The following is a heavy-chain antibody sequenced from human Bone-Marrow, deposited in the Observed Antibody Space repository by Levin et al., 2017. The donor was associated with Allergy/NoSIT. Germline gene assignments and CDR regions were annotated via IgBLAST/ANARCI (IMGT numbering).Heavy chain of an antibody. CDR3: ARDWGTYYDFWSGYSPNALDY. CDR1: GFTFTPSA. Sequence: LSLTCAASGFTFTPSAMHWVRQAPGKGLDWVALISYDGSQKYYGDSVKGRFTISRDNSKNTVYLQMNSLRIEDTAIYYCARDWGTYYDFWSGYSPNALDYWGQGTLVTVSS. V-gene: IGHV3-30*04. J-gene: IGHJ4*02. D-gene: IGHD3-3*01. CDR2: ISYDGSQK.